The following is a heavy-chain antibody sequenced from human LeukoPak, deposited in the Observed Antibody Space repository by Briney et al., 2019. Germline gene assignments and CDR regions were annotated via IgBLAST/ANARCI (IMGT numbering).Heavy chain of an antibody. CDR2: IYYSGST. J-gene: IGHJ5*02. Sequence: SETLSLTCTVSGSSISSYYWSWFRQPPGKGLEWFGSIYYSGSTNYNPSLKSRVTISADTSKNQFSLKLSSVTAADTAVYYCARGGYYDIFTGYYNWFDPWGQGTLVTVSS. CDR3: ARGGYYDIFTGYYNWFDP. D-gene: IGHD3-9*01. V-gene: IGHV4-59*01. CDR1: GSSISSYY.